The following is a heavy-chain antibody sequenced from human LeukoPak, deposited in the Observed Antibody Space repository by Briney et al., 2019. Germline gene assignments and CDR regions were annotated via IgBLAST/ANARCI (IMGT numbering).Heavy chain of an antibody. CDR3: ARGTRSFDY. CDR2: ISSNGGST. Sequence: AGPLRLSCAASGFTFSSYAMHWVRQAPGKGLEYVSAISSNGGSTYYANSVKGRFTISRDNSKNTLYLQMGSLRAEDMAVYYCARGTRSFDYWGQGTLVTVSS. CDR1: GFTFSSYA. J-gene: IGHJ4*02. D-gene: IGHD2-15*01. V-gene: IGHV3-64*01.